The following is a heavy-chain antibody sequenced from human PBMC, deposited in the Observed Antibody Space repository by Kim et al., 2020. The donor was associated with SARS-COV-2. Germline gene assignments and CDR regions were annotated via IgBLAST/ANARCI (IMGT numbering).Heavy chain of an antibody. V-gene: IGHV1-46*01. CDR3: ARDYITAAGKEDFDY. CDR2: IDPRNSWT. CDR1: GYTFTDFY. D-gene: IGHD6-13*01. Sequence: ASVKVSCKASGYTFTDFYIHWVRQAPGQGLEWMGIIDPRNSWTQYAQRLQGRLTVTRDTSTSTVYMELSCLRSDDTAVYYCARDYITAAGKEDFDYWGQGTLLPISS. J-gene: IGHJ4*02.